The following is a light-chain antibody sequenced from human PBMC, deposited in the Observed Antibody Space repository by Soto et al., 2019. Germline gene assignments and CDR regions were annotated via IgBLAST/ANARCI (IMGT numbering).Light chain of an antibody. V-gene: IGLV2-11*01. J-gene: IGLJ2*01. CDR3: CSYAGSYTLV. CDR1: SNDVGGYNY. CDR2: DVN. Sequence: QSALTQPRSVSGSPGQSVTISCTGTSNDVGGYNYVSWYQQHPDKAPKLMIYDVNKRPSGVPDRFSGSKSGNTASLTISGLQAEDEADYYCCSYAGSYTLVFGGGTKLTVL.